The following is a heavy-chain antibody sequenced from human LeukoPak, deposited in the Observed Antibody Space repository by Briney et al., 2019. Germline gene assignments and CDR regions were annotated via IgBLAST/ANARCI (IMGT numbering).Heavy chain of an antibody. J-gene: IGHJ6*03. CDR3: ARGLSGSYGWSYYYYYMDV. CDR1: GYTFTSYG. D-gene: IGHD1-26*01. V-gene: IGHV1-18*01. CDR2: ISAYNGNT. Sequence: ASVKVSRKASGYTFTSYGISWVRQAPGQGLEWMGWISAYNGNTNYAQKLQGRVTMTTDTSTSTAYMELRSLRSDDTAVYYCARGLSGSYGWSYYYYYMDVWGKGTTVTISS.